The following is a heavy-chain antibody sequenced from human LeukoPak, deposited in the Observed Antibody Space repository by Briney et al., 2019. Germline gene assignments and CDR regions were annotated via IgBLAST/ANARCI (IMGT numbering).Heavy chain of an antibody. CDR2: MNPNSGNT. Sequence: ASVKVSCKASGYTFTSFDINWVRQATGQGLEWMGWMNPNSGNTGYAQKFQGRVTMTRNTSISTAYMELSSLRSEDTAVYYCARGQGSSWYVGYYYGMDVWGQGTTVTVSS. CDR3: ARGQGSSWYVGYYYGMDV. J-gene: IGHJ6*02. CDR1: GYTFTSFD. D-gene: IGHD6-13*01. V-gene: IGHV1-8*01.